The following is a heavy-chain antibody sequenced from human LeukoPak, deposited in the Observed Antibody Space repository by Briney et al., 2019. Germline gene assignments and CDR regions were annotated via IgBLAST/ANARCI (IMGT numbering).Heavy chain of an antibody. CDR3: ARERDIVGATLIDY. V-gene: IGHV1-8*01. CDR2: MNPNSGNT. J-gene: IGHJ4*02. D-gene: IGHD1-26*01. CDR1: GYTFTSYD. Sequence: ASVKVSCKASGYTFTSYDINWVRQATGQGLEWMGWMNPNSGNTGYAQKSQGRVTMTRNTSISTAYMELSSLRSEDTAVYYCARERDIVGATLIDYWGQGTLVTVSS.